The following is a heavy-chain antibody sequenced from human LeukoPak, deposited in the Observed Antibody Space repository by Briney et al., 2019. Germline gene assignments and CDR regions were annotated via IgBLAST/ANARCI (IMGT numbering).Heavy chain of an antibody. V-gene: IGHV3-21*01. Sequence: PGGSLRLSCAASGFTFSSYSMNWVRQAPGKGLEWVSSISSSSSYIYYADSVKGRFTISRDNAKNSLYLQMNSLRAEDTAVYYCARDRGMLAAAFDIWGQGTKVTVSS. CDR3: ARDRGMLAAAFDI. D-gene: IGHD6-13*01. CDR1: GFTFSSYS. J-gene: IGHJ3*02. CDR2: ISSSSSYI.